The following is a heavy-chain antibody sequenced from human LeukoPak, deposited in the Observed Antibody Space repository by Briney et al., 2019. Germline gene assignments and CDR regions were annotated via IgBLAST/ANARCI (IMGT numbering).Heavy chain of an antibody. Sequence: KPSETLSLTCAVSGYSISSGYYWGWIRQPPGKGMEWIGSIYHSGSTYYNPSLKSRVTISVDTSKNQFSLKLSSVTAADTAVYYCARQGATVTRSWEGYFDYWGQGTLVTVSS. CDR1: GYSISSGYY. CDR3: ARQGATVTRSWEGYFDY. V-gene: IGHV4-38-2*01. CDR2: IYHSGST. D-gene: IGHD4-11*01. J-gene: IGHJ4*02.